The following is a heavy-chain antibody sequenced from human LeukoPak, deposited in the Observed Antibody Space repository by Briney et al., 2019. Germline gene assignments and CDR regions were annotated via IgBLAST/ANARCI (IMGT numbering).Heavy chain of an antibody. D-gene: IGHD4-17*01. CDR3: ARESYGDYFEY. V-gene: IGHV3-7*03. Sequence: GGSLRLSCAASGFTFSSNWMSWVRQAPGKGLEWVANIKKDGSEKYYVDPVKGRFTISRDNAKNSLYLQMNSLRAEDTAVYYCARESYGDYFEYWGQGTLVTVSS. CDR2: IKKDGSEK. CDR1: GFTFSSNW. J-gene: IGHJ4*02.